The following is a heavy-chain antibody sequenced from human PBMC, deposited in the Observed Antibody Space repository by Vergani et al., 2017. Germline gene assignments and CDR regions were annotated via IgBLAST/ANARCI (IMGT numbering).Heavy chain of an antibody. V-gene: IGHV3-23*04. CDR2: ISGPGLST. CDR1: GFTFSNSA. Sequence: EVQLVESGGGLVKPGGSLRLSCAASGFTFSNSAVSWVRQAPGRGLAWVSSISGPGLSTYYADSVKGRFSISRDNSKNTLYLQMNSLRVEDTAVYYCARAYGRYNWFDSWGQRTLVTVSS. D-gene: IGHD3-10*01. CDR3: ARAYGRYNWFDS. J-gene: IGHJ5*01.